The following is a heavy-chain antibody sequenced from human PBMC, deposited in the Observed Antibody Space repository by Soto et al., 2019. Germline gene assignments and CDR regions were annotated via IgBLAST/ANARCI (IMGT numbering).Heavy chain of an antibody. D-gene: IGHD2-15*01. CDR1: GFTFSSYS. CDR2: ISSSSSTI. V-gene: IGHV3-48*02. J-gene: IGHJ6*02. CDR3: ARMWGYCSGGSCYYYYGMDV. Sequence: PGGSLRLSCAASGFTFSSYSMNWVRQAPGKGLEWVSYISSSSSTIYYADSVKGRFTISRDNAKNSLYLQMNSLRDEDTAVYYCARMWGYCSGGSCYYYYGMDVWGQGTTVTVSS.